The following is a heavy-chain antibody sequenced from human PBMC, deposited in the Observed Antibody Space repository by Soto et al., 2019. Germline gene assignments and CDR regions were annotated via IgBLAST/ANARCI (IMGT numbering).Heavy chain of an antibody. V-gene: IGHV3-74*01. D-gene: IGHD6-25*01. CDR3: ARDPPHIAALDY. J-gene: IGHJ4*02. Sequence: EVQLVESGGGLVQPGGSLRLSCAASGFTFSSYWMHWVRQAPGKGLVWVSRINSDGSSTSYADSVKGQFTISRDNAKNTLYLQMNSLRAEDTAVYYCARDPPHIAALDYWCQGTLVTVSS. CDR1: GFTFSSYW. CDR2: INSDGSST.